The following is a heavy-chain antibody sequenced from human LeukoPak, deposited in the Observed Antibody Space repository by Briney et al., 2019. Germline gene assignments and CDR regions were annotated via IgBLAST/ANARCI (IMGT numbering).Heavy chain of an antibody. V-gene: IGHV3-30*02. D-gene: IGHD3-22*01. CDR2: IRYDGSNK. J-gene: IGHJ4*02. Sequence: PGGSLRLSCAASGFTFSSYSMNWVRQAPGKGLEWVAFIRYDGSNKYYADSVKGRFTISRDNSKNTLYLQMNSLRAEDTAVYYCAKSQTYYYDSSGYPVDYWGQGTLVTVSS. CDR3: AKSQTYYYDSSGYPVDY. CDR1: GFTFSSYS.